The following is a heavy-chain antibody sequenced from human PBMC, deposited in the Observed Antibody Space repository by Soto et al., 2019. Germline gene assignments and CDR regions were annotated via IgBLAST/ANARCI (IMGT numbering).Heavy chain of an antibody. CDR2: IYWDDDK. CDR3: AHTPEGASLIRGTGRYFQH. D-gene: IGHD3-10*01. J-gene: IGHJ1*01. Sequence: QITLKESGTTLVKPTQTLTLTCTFSGFLLSTSGVGVAWIRQPPGKALEWLSLIYWDDDKRYSPSLKSRLTITKDTAKNQVVLTMTNMDPVDTATYYCAHTPEGASLIRGTGRYFQHWGQGTLVTVSS. V-gene: IGHV2-5*02. CDR1: GFLLSTSGVG.